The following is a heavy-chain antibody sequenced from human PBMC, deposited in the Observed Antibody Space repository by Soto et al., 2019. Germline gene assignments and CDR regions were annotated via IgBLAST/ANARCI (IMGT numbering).Heavy chain of an antibody. D-gene: IGHD3-22*01. V-gene: IGHV4-34*01. CDR2: INHTGGT. Sequence: TSETLSLTCAVYGGSVNGYYWNWIRQPPGKGLEWIGEINHTGGTHYNPSLKSRVTISVDTSKNQFSLKLSSVTAADTAVYYCARRPVYSSGYLNWFDPWGQGTLVTVSS. CDR1: GGSVNGYY. CDR3: ARRPVYSSGYLNWFDP. J-gene: IGHJ5*02.